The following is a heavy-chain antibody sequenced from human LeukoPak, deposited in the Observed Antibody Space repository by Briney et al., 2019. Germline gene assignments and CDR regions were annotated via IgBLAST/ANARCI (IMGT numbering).Heavy chain of an antibody. D-gene: IGHD4-17*01. CDR1: GFTFSSYA. J-gene: IGHJ4*02. Sequence: GGSLRLSCAASGFTFSSYAMSWVRQAPGKGPEWVSAISGSGGSTYYSDSVKGRFTISRDNSKNTLYLQMNSLRAEDTAAYYCAKDPKTTVTGAVDYWGQGTLVTVSS. V-gene: IGHV3-23*01. CDR2: ISGSGGST. CDR3: AKDPKTTVTGAVDY.